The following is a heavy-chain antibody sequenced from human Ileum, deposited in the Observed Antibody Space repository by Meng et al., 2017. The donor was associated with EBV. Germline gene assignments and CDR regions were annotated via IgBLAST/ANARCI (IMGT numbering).Heavy chain of an antibody. CDR2: INHSGST. V-gene: IGHV4-34*01. Sequence: GQLQQWGAGLLTPWETLSLTCAGYGGSFSGYCWTWIRQPPGKGLEWIGEINHSGSTNYNPSLKSRVTISVDKNQFSLKLSSVTAADTAVYYCARGFYTYGSSCFDYWGQGTLVTVSS. CDR3: ARGFYTYGSSCFDY. CDR1: GGSFSGYC. D-gene: IGHD6-13*01. J-gene: IGHJ4*02.